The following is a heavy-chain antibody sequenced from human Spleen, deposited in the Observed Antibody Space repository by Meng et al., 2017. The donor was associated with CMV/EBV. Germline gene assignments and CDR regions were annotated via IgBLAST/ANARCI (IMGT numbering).Heavy chain of an antibody. CDR1: GGFFSGYY. J-gene: IGHJ4*02. CDR2: INHSGST. CDR3: AIVTNSGSPYYFDY. V-gene: IGHV4-34*01. D-gene: IGHD1-26*01. Sequence: VYGGFFSGYYWSWIRQPPGKGLEWIGEINHSGSTNYNPSLKSRVTISVDASKNQFSLKLSSVTAADTAVYYCAIVTNSGSPYYFDYWGQGTLVTVSS.